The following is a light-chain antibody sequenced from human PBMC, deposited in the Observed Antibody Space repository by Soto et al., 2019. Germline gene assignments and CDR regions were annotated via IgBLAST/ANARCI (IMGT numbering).Light chain of an antibody. Sequence: EIVLTQFPGTLSLSPGERATLSCRASQSVGRNYVAWYQQKPGQAPRVIIYAASNRASGIPDRFSGSGSGSDLTLTISRLEHEDFAVYYCQQYGTSPWAFGQGTKVEIK. V-gene: IGKV3-20*01. CDR2: AAS. J-gene: IGKJ1*01. CDR1: QSVGRNY. CDR3: QQYGTSPWA.